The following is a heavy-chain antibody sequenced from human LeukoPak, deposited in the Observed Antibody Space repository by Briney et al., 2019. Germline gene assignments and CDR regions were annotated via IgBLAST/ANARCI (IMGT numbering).Heavy chain of an antibody. D-gene: IGHD3-22*01. J-gene: IGHJ4*02. V-gene: IGHV3-30-3*01. CDR3: ARDPEVVPFDY. Sequence: PGRSLRLSCAASGFTFNSYAMHWVRQAPGKGLEWVAVISYDGSNKYYADSVKGRFTISRDNSKNTLYLQMNSLRAEDTAVYYCARDPEVVPFDYWGQGTLVTVSS. CDR1: GFTFNSYA. CDR2: ISYDGSNK.